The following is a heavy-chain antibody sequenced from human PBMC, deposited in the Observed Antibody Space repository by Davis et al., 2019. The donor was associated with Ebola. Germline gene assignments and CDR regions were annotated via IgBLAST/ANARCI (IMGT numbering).Heavy chain of an antibody. Sequence: MPSETLFLTCAVYGGSFSGYYWSWIRQPPGKGLEWIGEINHSGSTNYNPSLKSRVTISVDTSKNQFSLKLSSVTAADTAVYYCARHPQYYYDSSGYYRTGYFDYWGQGTLVTVSS. CDR1: GGSFSGYY. CDR2: INHSGST. D-gene: IGHD3-22*01. J-gene: IGHJ4*02. V-gene: IGHV4-34*01. CDR3: ARHPQYYYDSSGYYRTGYFDY.